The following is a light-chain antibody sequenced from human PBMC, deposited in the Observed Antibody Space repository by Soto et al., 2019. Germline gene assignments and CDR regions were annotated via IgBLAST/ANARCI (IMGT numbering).Light chain of an antibody. Sequence: SYELTQPPSVSVAPGKTARITCGGKNIGSKSVHWYQQKPGQAPVLVIYYNSDRPSGIPERFSGSNSGNTATLTISRVEAGDEADYSCQVWASSSDHPVFGGGTKVTVL. CDR2: YNS. V-gene: IGLV3-21*04. CDR3: QVWASSSDHPV. CDR1: NIGSKS. J-gene: IGLJ3*02.